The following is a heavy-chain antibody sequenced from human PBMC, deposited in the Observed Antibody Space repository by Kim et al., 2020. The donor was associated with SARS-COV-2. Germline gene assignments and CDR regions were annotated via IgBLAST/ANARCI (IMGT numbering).Heavy chain of an antibody. CDR2: VWYDGSNK. CDR3: ARDQVTAMKGMDV. CDR1: GFTFSSYG. Sequence: GGSLRLSCAASGFTFSSYGMHWVRQAPGKGLEWVAVVWYDGSNKYYADSVKGRFTISRDNSKNTLYLQMNSLRAEDTAVYYCARDQVTAMKGMDVWGQGTTVTVSS. V-gene: IGHV3-33*01. D-gene: IGHD5-18*01. J-gene: IGHJ6*02.